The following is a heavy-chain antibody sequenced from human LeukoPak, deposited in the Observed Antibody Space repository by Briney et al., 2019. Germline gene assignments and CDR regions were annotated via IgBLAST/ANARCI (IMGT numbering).Heavy chain of an antibody. CDR2: ISSSGSTI. V-gene: IGHV3-48*04. D-gene: IGHD5-24*01. Sequence: GGSLRLSCAVSGLPFSRYAMSWVRPAPGKGLEWVSYISSSGSTIYYADSVKGRFTISRDNAKNSLYLQMNSLRAEDTAVYYCARDSGGRDGYKQFDYWGQGTLVTVSS. CDR3: ARDSGGRDGYKQFDY. CDR1: GLPFSRYA. J-gene: IGHJ4*02.